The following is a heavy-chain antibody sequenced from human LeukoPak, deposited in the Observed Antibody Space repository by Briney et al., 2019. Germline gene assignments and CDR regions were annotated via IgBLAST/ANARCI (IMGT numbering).Heavy chain of an antibody. CDR1: GFTLADYA. Sequence: PGGSLRLSCAVSGFTLADYATRWVRQAPGEGRGWVSGISWISGSIGYADSVKGRFTISRDNAKNSLYLQMNSLRAEDTALYYCAKDMGHSSGWYSGYYYYGMDVWGQGTTVTVSS. J-gene: IGHJ6*02. CDR3: AKDMGHSSGWYSGYYYYGMDV. V-gene: IGHV3-9*01. CDR2: ISWISGSI. D-gene: IGHD6-19*01.